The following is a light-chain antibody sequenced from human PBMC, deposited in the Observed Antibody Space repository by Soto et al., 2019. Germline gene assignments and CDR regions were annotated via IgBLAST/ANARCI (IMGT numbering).Light chain of an antibody. V-gene: IGKV3-20*01. Sequence: EMVVTQSPGTLSLSPGERATLSCRASQSDTNAYLTWYQQKPGQAPRLLIYGASTRATGIPDRFSGSGSGTDFTLTISRVEPEDFALYYRHYYGGPFGGGTKVEIK. CDR1: QSDTNAY. J-gene: IGKJ4*01. CDR3: HYYGGP. CDR2: GAS.